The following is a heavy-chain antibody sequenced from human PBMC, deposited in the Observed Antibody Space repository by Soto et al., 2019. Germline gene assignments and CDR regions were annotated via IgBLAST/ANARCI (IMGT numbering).Heavy chain of an antibody. Sequence: QVQLVESGGGVVQPGRSLRLSCAASGFTFSSYGMHWVRQAPGKGLEWVAVISYDGSNKYYADSVKGRFTISRDNSKNTLYLQMNSLRAEDMAVYYCAKDTGMVAMDYWGQGTLVTVSS. J-gene: IGHJ4*02. CDR1: GFTFSSYG. CDR3: AKDTGMVAMDY. D-gene: IGHD5-12*01. V-gene: IGHV3-30*18. CDR2: ISYDGSNK.